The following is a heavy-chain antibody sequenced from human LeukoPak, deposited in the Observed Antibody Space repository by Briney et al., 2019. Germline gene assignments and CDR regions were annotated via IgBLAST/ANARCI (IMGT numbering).Heavy chain of an antibody. Sequence: GASVKVSCKASGYTFTSYGISWVRQAPGQGLEWVGWISAYNGNTNYAQKLQGRVTMTTDTSTSTAYMELRSLRSGDTAVYYCASTPYYDSSGYNYWGQGTLVTVSS. CDR2: ISAYNGNT. V-gene: IGHV1-18*01. CDR1: GYTFTSYG. CDR3: ASTPYYDSSGYNY. J-gene: IGHJ4*02. D-gene: IGHD3-22*01.